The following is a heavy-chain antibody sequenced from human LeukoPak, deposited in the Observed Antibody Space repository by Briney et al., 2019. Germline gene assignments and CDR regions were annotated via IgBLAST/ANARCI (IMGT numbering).Heavy chain of an antibody. D-gene: IGHD3-10*01. V-gene: IGHV4-59*08. CDR1: GGSISSYY. Sequence: PSETLSLTCTVSGGSISSYYWSWIRQPPGKGLEWIGYIYYSGSTNYNPSLKSRVTISVDTSKNQFSLKLSSVTAADTAVYYCARTPTMVRGVPPPYYFDYWGQGTLVTVSS. CDR3: ARTPTMVRGVPPPYYFDY. CDR2: IYYSGST. J-gene: IGHJ4*02.